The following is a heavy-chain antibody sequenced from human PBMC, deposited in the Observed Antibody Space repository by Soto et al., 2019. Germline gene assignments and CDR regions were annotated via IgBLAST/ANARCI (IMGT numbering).Heavy chain of an antibody. V-gene: IGHV3-21*01. CDR1: GFTFSDYN. CDR3: ARGDHGDYVLYFHH. J-gene: IGHJ1*01. Sequence: EVQLVESGGSLVQPGGPLRLSCVASGFTFSDYNMNWVRQAPGKGLEWVASIGSSGNYIFYADSVKGRFTISRDSAKNSLYLQMNSLRAEDTAVYYCARGDHGDYVLYFHHWGQGTQVTVSS. CDR2: IGSSGNYI. D-gene: IGHD4-17*01.